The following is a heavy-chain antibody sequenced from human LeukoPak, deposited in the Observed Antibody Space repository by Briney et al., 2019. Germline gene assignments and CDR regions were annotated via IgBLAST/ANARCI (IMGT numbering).Heavy chain of an antibody. J-gene: IGHJ3*02. CDR2: ISGSGGST. D-gene: IGHD5-18*01. CDR3: AKDFTQAMVAAFDI. CDR1: GFTFSSYG. Sequence: GGSLRLSCAASGFTFSSYGMSWVRQAPGKGLEWVSAISGSGGSTYYADSVKGRFTISRDNSKNTLYLQMNSLRAEDAAVYYCAKDFTQAMVAAFDIWGQGTMVTVSS. V-gene: IGHV3-23*01.